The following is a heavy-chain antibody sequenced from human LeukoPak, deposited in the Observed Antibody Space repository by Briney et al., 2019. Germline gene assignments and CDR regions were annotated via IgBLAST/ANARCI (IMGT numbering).Heavy chain of an antibody. CDR3: ARVVYSSGWPFDY. CDR1: GGSISSSNW. V-gene: IGHV4-4*02. J-gene: IGHJ4*02. CDR2: IYHSGST. D-gene: IGHD6-19*01. Sequence: SGTLSLTCAVSGGSISSSNWWSWVRQPPGKGLEWIGEIYHSGSTNYNPSLKSRVTISVDRSKNQFSPKLSSVTAADTAVYYCARVVYSSGWPFDYWGQGTLVTVSS.